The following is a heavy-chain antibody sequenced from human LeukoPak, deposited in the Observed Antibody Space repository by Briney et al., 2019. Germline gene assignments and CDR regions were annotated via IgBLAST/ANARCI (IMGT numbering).Heavy chain of an antibody. Sequence: SETLSLTCTVSGGSFRGHYWTWIRQPPGKGLEWIGNIFFSGSTHYNPSLKSRVTISVDTSNNQFSLKLTSPTAADTAVYYCASDRSGLYYCDLWGQGRLVTVSS. CDR2: IFFSGST. CDR1: GGSFRGHY. CDR3: ASDRSGLYYCDL. D-gene: IGHD3/OR15-3a*01. V-gene: IGHV4-59*11. J-gene: IGHJ4*02.